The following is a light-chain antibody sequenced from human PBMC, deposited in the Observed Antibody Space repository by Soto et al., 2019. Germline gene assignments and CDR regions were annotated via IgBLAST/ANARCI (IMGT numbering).Light chain of an antibody. CDR2: AAS. CDR1: QSISSY. CDR3: QQSYSKA. J-gene: IGKJ1*01. Sequence: DMQMTQSPSSLSASVGDRVTITCRASQSISSYLNWYQQKPGKAPKLLIYAASSLQSGVPSRFSGSGSGTDFTLTISSLQPEDFATYYCQQSYSKAFGQGTKVDNK. V-gene: IGKV1-39*01.